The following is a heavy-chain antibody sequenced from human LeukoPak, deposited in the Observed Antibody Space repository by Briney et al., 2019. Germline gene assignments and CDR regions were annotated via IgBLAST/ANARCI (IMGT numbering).Heavy chain of an antibody. D-gene: IGHD2-2*03. V-gene: IGHV4-39*07. CDR3: ARAGRGIVDIVVVPAAMDYFDY. CDR1: GGSISSSSYY. J-gene: IGHJ4*02. Sequence: SETLSLTCTVSGGSISSSSYYWGWIRQPPGKGLEWIGSIYYSGSTYYNPSLKSRVTISVDTSKNQFSLKLSSVTAADTAVYYCARAGRGIVDIVVVPAAMDYFDYWGQGTLVTVSS. CDR2: IYYSGST.